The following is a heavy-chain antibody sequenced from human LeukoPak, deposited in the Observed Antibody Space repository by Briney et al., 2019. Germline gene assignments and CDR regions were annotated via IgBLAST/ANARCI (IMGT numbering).Heavy chain of an antibody. CDR2: IKQDGSEK. CDR3: ASGLELDY. V-gene: IGHV3-7*03. CDR1: GFTFRSYW. J-gene: IGHJ4*02. Sequence: EGSLRLSCAASGFTFRSYWMRWVRQAPGKGLEWVANIKQDGSEKNYVDSVKGRFTISRDNAKNSLYLQMNSLRAEDTAVYYCASGLELDYWGQGTLVTVSS.